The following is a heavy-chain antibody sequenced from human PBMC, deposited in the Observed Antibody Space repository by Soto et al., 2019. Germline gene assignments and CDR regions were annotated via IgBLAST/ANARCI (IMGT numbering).Heavy chain of an antibody. V-gene: IGHV4-39*01. CDR3: ARQLTTVTTLDY. D-gene: IGHD4-4*01. J-gene: IGHJ4*02. CDR2: IYYSGST. Sequence: QLQLQESGPGLVKPSETLSLTCTVSGGSISSSSYYWGWIRQPPGKGLEWIGSIYYSGSTYYNPSLKSRVTISVDTSKNQFSLKLSSVTAADTAVYYCARQLTTVTTLDYWGQGTLVTVSS. CDR1: GGSISSSSYY.